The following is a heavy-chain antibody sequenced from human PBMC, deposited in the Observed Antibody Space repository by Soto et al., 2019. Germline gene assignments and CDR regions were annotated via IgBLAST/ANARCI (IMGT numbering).Heavy chain of an antibody. CDR1: GFTFSNYA. CDR2: ITGSGGGT. Sequence: EVQLLESGGGLVRPGGSLRLSCAASGFTFSNYAMTWVRQAPGKGLEWVSVITGSGGGTYFVDSVKGRFTISRDNSKNTVYLQMNSLRAEDTAVYYCAKRPLTAAGFDYWGQGTLVTVSS. J-gene: IGHJ4*02. V-gene: IGHV3-23*01. D-gene: IGHD6-13*01. CDR3: AKRPLTAAGFDY.